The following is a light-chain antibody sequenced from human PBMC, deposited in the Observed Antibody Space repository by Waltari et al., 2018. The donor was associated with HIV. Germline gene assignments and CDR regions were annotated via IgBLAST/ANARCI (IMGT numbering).Light chain of an antibody. J-gene: IGLJ2*01. V-gene: IGLV3-21*02. CDR1: NIGSKS. Sequence: SYVLTQPPSVSVAPGQTARITCGGNNIGSKSVHWYPQKPGQAPVLVGYDDSDRPSGIPERFSGSNSGNTATLTSSRVEAGDEADYYCQVWDSSNDHVVFGGGTKLTVL. CDR3: QVWDSSNDHVV. CDR2: DDS.